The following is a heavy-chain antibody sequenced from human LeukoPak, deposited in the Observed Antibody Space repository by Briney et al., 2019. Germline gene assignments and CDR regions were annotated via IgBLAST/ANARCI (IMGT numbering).Heavy chain of an antibody. Sequence: GGSLRLSCAASGFTVSSSYMSSVRQAPGKGLEWVSVIYSDGSTYYADSVKGRFTISRDNSKNTLYLQMNSLRAEDTAVYYCARVGDSSGFFDYWGQGTLVTVSS. CDR3: ARVGDSSGFFDY. D-gene: IGHD3-22*01. V-gene: IGHV3-66*01. CDR1: GFTVSSSY. CDR2: IYSDGST. J-gene: IGHJ4*02.